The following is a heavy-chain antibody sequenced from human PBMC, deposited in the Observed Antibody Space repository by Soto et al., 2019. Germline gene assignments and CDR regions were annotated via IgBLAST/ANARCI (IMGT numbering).Heavy chain of an antibody. V-gene: IGHV1-69*01. D-gene: IGHD6-13*01. Sequence: QVQLVQSGAEVKKPGSSVKVSCKASGGTFSSYAISWVRQAPGQGLEWMGGIIPIFGTANYAQRFQGRVTITADESTSTAYMELSSLRSEDTAVYYCARDSYSSSWYGDLDPWGQGTLVTVSS. J-gene: IGHJ5*02. CDR3: ARDSYSSSWYGDLDP. CDR1: GGTFSSYA. CDR2: IIPIFGTA.